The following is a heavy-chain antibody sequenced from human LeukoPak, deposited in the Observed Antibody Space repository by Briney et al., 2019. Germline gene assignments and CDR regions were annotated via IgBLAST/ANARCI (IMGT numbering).Heavy chain of an antibody. CDR3: ARANSYFDVLTGYGVDY. D-gene: IGHD3-9*01. J-gene: IGHJ4*02. V-gene: IGHV4-39*07. Sequence: SETLSLTCTVSGGSIRSSSYYWGWIRQPRGKGLEWIGSIYYSGSTYYNPSLKSRVTISVDTSKNQFSLKLSSVTAADTAVYYCARANSYFDVLTGYGVDYWGQGTLVTVSS. CDR1: GGSIRSSSYY. CDR2: IYYSGST.